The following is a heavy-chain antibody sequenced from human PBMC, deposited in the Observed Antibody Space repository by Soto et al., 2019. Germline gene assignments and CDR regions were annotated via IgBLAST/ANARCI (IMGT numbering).Heavy chain of an antibody. CDR3: AKGDSTTYGDSFDV. CDR1: GGSISFYN. D-gene: IGHD2-2*01. CDR2: IYHSGRT. V-gene: IGHV4-59*01. J-gene: IGHJ3*01. Sequence: QVQLQESGPGLVKPSETLSLTCTVSGGSISFYNWNWIRQSPAKGLEWIGYIYHSGRTNYNPSLKSRVTISVDTSKNQFSLQLNSVTAADTAVYYCAKGDSTTYGDSFDVWGQGALVSVSP.